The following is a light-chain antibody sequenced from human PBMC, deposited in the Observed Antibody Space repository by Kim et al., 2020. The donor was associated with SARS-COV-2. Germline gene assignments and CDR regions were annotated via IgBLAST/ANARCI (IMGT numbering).Light chain of an antibody. V-gene: IGLV3-19*01. Sequence: ALGRTGRITCQGDSLRKYYASWYQQKPGQAPVLVIYGKNNRPSVIPDRFSGSSSGDTVSLTITGAQAEDEADYYCYSRDSSGDLLVFGGGTKLTVL. CDR1: SLRKYY. CDR2: GKN. J-gene: IGLJ2*01. CDR3: YSRDSSGDLLV.